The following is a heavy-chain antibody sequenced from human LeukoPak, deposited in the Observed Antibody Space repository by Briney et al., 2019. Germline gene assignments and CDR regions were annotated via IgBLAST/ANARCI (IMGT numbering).Heavy chain of an antibody. Sequence: SVKVSCKASGGTFSSYAISWVRQAPGQGLEWMGRIIPILGIANYAQKFQGRVTITADKSTSTAYMELSSLRSEDTAVYYCARDPATTVVTDGYYFDYWGQGTLVTVSS. D-gene: IGHD4-23*01. V-gene: IGHV1-69*04. CDR1: GGTFSSYA. CDR2: IIPILGIA. CDR3: ARDPATTVVTDGYYFDY. J-gene: IGHJ4*02.